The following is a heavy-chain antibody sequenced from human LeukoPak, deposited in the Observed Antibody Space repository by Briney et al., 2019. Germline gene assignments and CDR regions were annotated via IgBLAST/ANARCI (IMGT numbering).Heavy chain of an antibody. D-gene: IGHD6-13*01. CDR3: ARDFSAGALLFDF. CDR1: GFTFSSYA. Sequence: PGGSLRLSCAASGFTFSSYAMHWVRQAPGKGLEWVAVISYDGSNKYYADSVKGRFTISRDNSKNTLYLQMNSLRAEDTAVYYCARDFSAGALLFDFWGQGTMVTVSS. V-gene: IGHV3-30-3*01. J-gene: IGHJ3*01. CDR2: ISYDGSNK.